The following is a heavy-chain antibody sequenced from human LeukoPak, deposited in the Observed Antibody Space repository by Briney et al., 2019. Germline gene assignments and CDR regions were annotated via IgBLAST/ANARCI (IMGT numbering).Heavy chain of an antibody. J-gene: IGHJ5*02. V-gene: IGHV3-23*01. Sequence: GGSLRLSCAASGFTFSSYAMSWVRQAPGKGLEWVSAISGSGGSTYYADSVKGRFTISRGNSKNTLYLQMNSLRAEDTAVYYCAKSTKIIANNGYDGKNWFDPWGQGTLVTVSS. CDR2: ISGSGGST. D-gene: IGHD5-12*01. CDR1: GFTFSSYA. CDR3: AKSTKIIANNGYDGKNWFDP.